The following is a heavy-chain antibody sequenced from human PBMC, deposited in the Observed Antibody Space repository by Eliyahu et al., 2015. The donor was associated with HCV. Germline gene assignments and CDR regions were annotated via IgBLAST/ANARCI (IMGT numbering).Heavy chain of an antibody. CDR2: IYYSGST. Sequence: QVQLQESGPGLVKPSETLSLTCTVSGGSISSYYWSWIRQPPGKGLEWIGYIYYSGSTNYNPSLKTRVTISVDTSKNQFSLKLSSVTAADTAVYYCARGRLVHDLTGYMYWGQGTLVTVSS. J-gene: IGHJ4*02. CDR3: ARGRLVHDLTGYMY. CDR1: GGSISSYY. V-gene: IGHV4-59*01. D-gene: IGHD3-9*01.